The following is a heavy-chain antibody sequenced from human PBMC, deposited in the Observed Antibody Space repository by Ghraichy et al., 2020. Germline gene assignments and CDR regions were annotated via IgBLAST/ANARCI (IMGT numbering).Heavy chain of an antibody. D-gene: IGHD3-16*01. CDR2: AFSDGSA. CDR3: TFGL. V-gene: IGHV4-4*08. Sequence: SETLSLTCSISGGSMIGYYWSWVRQSPEKGLEWIGYAFSDGSADYNPSLKSRASISVDTSKSQLSLKLTSLTATDTAIWRPTFGLWGQGTLVNVSS. CDR1: GGSMIGYY. J-gene: IGHJ4*02.